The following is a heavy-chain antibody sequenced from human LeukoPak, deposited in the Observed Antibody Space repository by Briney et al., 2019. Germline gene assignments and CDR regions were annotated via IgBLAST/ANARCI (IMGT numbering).Heavy chain of an antibody. V-gene: IGHV4-4*07. J-gene: IGHJ5*02. CDR1: GGSISSYY. CDR3: ARGGYSGYVAWFDP. CDR2: IYTSGST. Sequence: SETLSLTCTVSGGSISSYYWSWIRQPAGKGLEWIGRIYTSGSTNYNPSLKSRVTMSADTSKNQFSLKLSSVTAADTAVYYCARGGYSGYVAWFDPWGQGTLVTVSS. D-gene: IGHD5-12*01.